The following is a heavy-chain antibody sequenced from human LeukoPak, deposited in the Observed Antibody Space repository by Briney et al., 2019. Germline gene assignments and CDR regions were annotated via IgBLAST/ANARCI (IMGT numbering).Heavy chain of an antibody. D-gene: IGHD5-18*01. Sequence: SETLSLTCTVSGGSISSSSYYWGWIRQPPGRGLEWIGSIYYSGSTYYNPSLKSRVTISVDTSKNQFSLKLSSVTAADTAVYYCARDRGYSYGYSFDYWGQGTLVTVSS. V-gene: IGHV4-39*07. CDR2: IYYSGST. CDR1: GGSISSSSYY. CDR3: ARDRGYSYGYSFDY. J-gene: IGHJ4*02.